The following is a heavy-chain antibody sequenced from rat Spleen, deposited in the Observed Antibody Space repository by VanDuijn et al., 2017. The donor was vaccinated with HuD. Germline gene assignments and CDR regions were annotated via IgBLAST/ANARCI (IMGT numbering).Heavy chain of an antibody. CDR1: GFTFSNYW. V-gene: IGHV5-58*01. J-gene: IGHJ2*01. CDR2: INIDGDGT. CDR3: AKDGSRYGYTYFDY. D-gene: IGHD1-4*01. Sequence: EVQLVESDGGLVQPGRSLKLSCAASGFTFSNYWMYWIRQAPGKGLEWISSINIDGDGTYYPDSVKGRFTVSRNNAENTVYLQMNSLRSEDTATYYCAKDGSRYGYTYFDYWGQGVMVTVSS.